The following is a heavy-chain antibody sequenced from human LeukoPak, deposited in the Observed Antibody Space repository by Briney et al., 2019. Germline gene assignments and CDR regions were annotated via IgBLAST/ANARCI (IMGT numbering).Heavy chain of an antibody. D-gene: IGHD3-16*01. CDR2: IYYSGST. CDR3: ARFGTPSGSYYYYGMDV. J-gene: IGHJ6*02. CDR1: GGSISSYY. Sequence: SETLSLTCTVSGGSISSYYWSWIRQPPGKGLEWIGYIYYSGSTNYNPSLKSRVTISVDTSKNQFSLKLSSVTAADTAVYYCARFGTPSGSYYYYGMDVWGQGTTVTVSS. V-gene: IGHV4-59*08.